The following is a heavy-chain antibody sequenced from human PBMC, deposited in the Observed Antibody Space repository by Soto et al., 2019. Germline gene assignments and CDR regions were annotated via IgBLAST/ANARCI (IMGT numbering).Heavy chain of an antibody. CDR3: AKDRQPDGIWTFDS. D-gene: IGHD3-9*01. V-gene: IGHV3-23*01. CDR1: GFSVCIYT. Sequence: GGSLRLSCAASGFSVCIYTMNWVRQAPGKGLEWVSGIGCCSGSGTYYADFVKGRFTISRDNSKNMVFLQMNGLRAEDTAVYYCAKDRQPDGIWTFDSWGQGTPVTVSS. J-gene: IGHJ4*02. CDR2: IGCCSGSGT.